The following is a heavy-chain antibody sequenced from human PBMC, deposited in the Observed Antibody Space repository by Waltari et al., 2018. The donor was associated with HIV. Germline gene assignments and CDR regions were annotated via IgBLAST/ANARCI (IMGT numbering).Heavy chain of an antibody. CDR2: IWFDARNN. V-gene: IGHV3-33*01. J-gene: IGHJ3*02. D-gene: IGHD6-19*01. Sequence: QVQLGESGGGVVQPGRSLRRACAGSGFVLSASGMTWVRLAPGNGIAWFALIWFDARNNFYGDSVTGRVPISRDISMNSRLREMNILKATAMAMYYCARCAVGGLARTVFEMWGQGPMVTFSS. CDR1: GFVLSASG. CDR3: ARCAVGGLARTVFEM.